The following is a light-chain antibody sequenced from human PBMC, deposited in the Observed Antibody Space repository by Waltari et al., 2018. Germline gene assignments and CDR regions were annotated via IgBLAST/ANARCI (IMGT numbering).Light chain of an antibody. V-gene: IGKV2-28*01. CDR2: LGS. Sequence: DIVMTQSPLSLPVTPGEPASISCRSSQSLLHGNGYNYLDWYLQKPGQSPQLLIYLGSNRASGVPDRFSGSGSGTDFTLKISRVEAEDVGVYYCMQALQIPITFGQGIRLEIK. CDR3: MQALQIPIT. J-gene: IGKJ5*01. CDR1: QSLLHGNGYNY.